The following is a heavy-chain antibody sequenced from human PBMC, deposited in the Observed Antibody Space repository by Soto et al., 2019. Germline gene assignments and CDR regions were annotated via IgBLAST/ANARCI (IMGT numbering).Heavy chain of an antibody. J-gene: IGHJ4*02. Sequence: GGSLRLSCAASGFTFSSHGMHWVRQAPGKGLEWVAVISYDGSNKYYADSVKGRFTISRDNSKNTLTLQMNSLRPEDTAVYFCAKDAIVTTIKSLWRTVTTHVGHFDYWGQGTLVTVSS. CDR1: GFTFSSHG. D-gene: IGHD5-12*01. CDR2: ISYDGSNK. V-gene: IGHV3-30*18. CDR3: AKDAIVTTIKSLWRTVTTHVGHFDY.